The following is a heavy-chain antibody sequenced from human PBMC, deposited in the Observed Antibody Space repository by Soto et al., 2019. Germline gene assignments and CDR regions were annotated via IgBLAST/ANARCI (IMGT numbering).Heavy chain of an antibody. CDR2: ISSSSSTI. CDR1: GFTFSSNS. J-gene: IGHJ5*02. V-gene: IGHV3-48*02. CDR3: ARVIWSGHLTSDL. Sequence: EVQVVESGGGLVQPGGSLRLSCAASGFTFSSNSMNWVRHAPGKGLEWISYISSSSSTIYAESVKGRFTISRDNAKNSLYLQMNSLRDEDTAVYYCARVIWSGHLTSDLWGQGTLVTVSS. D-gene: IGHD3-3*01.